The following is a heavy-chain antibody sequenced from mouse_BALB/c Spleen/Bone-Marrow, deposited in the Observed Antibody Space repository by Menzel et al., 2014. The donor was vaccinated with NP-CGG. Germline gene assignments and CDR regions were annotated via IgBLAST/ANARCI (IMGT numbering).Heavy chain of an antibody. CDR1: GFTFSSFG. Sequence: EVQLVESGGGLVQPGGSRKLSCAASGFTFSSFGMHWVRQAPEKGLEWVAYISSGSSTIYYADTVKGRFTISRDNPKSTLFLQMTNLRSEDTAKYYGGRSPWFPYWGQGTLVTVSA. CDR3: GRSPWFPY. J-gene: IGHJ3*01. V-gene: IGHV5-17*02. CDR2: ISSGSSTI.